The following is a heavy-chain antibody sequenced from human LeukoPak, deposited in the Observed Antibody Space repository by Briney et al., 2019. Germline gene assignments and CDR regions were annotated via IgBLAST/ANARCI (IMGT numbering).Heavy chain of an antibody. CDR1: GGSISSGDYY. CDR3: ARGRHCSSTSCYPYYYYGMDV. Sequence: SETLSLTCTVSGGSISSGDYYWSWIRQPPGKGLEWIGYIYYSGSTYYNPSLKSRVTISVDTSKNQFSLKLSSVTAADTAVYYCARGRHCSSTSCYPYYYYGMDVWGKGTTVTVSS. V-gene: IGHV4-30-4*01. J-gene: IGHJ6*04. CDR2: IYYSGST. D-gene: IGHD2-2*01.